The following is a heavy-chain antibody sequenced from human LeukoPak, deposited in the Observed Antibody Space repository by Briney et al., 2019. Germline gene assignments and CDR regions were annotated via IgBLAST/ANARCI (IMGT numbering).Heavy chain of an antibody. Sequence: PGRSLRLSCAASGFTFSSYAMHWVRQAPGKGLERVAVISYDGSNKYYADSVKGRFTISRDNSKNTLYLQMNSLRAEDTAVYYCARVRNWNYVRYYYYGMDVWGQGTTVTVSS. J-gene: IGHJ6*02. V-gene: IGHV3-30-3*01. CDR2: ISYDGSNK. CDR3: ARVRNWNYVRYYYYGMDV. CDR1: GFTFSSYA. D-gene: IGHD1-7*01.